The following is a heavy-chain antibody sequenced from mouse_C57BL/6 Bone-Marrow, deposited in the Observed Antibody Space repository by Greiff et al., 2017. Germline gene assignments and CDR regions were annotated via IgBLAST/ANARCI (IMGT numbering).Heavy chain of an antibody. V-gene: IGHV6-6*01. D-gene: IGHD1-1*01. CDR1: GFTFSDAW. J-gene: IGHJ3*01. CDR3: TMGGYYGSSYVWFAY. Sequence: EVKVEESGGGLVQPGGSMKLSCAASGFTFSDAWMDWVRQSPEKGLEWVAEIRNKANNHATYYAESVKGRFTISRDDSKSSVYLQMNSLRAEDTGIYYCTMGGYYGSSYVWFAYWGQGTLVTVSA. CDR2: IRNKANNHAT.